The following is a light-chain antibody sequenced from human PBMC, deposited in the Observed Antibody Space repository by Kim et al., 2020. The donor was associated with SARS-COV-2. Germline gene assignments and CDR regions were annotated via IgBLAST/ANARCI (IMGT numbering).Light chain of an antibody. CDR3: LRRGGWQFT. V-gene: IGKV3-11*01. Sequence: EVVLTQSPATLSLSPGERAALSCRASQSISTYLAWYQQKPGQPPMLLISDASIRATGIPARFSGSGSGTDFTLTISSLEPEDSAIYYCLRRGGWQFTFGPGTKVEIK. CDR2: DAS. CDR1: QSISTY. J-gene: IGKJ3*01.